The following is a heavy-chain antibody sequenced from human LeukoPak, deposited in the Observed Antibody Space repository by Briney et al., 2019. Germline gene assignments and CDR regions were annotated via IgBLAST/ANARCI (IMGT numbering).Heavy chain of an antibody. D-gene: IGHD3-22*01. CDR3: AREEVVVITNWFDP. J-gene: IGHJ5*02. CDR2: IYYSGST. CDR1: GGSISSYY. Sequence: SETLSLTCTVSGGSISSYYWSWIRQPPGKGLEWIGYIYYSGSTNYNPSLKSRVTISVDKSKNQFSLKLSSVTAADTAVYYCAREEVVVITNWFDPWGQGTLVTVSS. V-gene: IGHV4-59*12.